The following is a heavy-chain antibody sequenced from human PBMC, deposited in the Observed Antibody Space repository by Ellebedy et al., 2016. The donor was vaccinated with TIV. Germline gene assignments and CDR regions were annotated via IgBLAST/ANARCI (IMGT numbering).Heavy chain of an antibody. CDR3: VRDRGIRSYFYFYGMDG. Sequence: PGGSLRLSCAASGVTFRSDAMHRVRQPPGRAPEWVAVMSYDGRNEYYADSVKGRFTISRDNSQNTLYLQMDSLRADDTAVYYCVRDRGIRSYFYFYGMDGWGQGTTVTVSS. J-gene: IGHJ6*02. CDR1: GVTFRSDA. D-gene: IGHD4-23*01. CDR2: MSYDGRNE. V-gene: IGHV3-30*04.